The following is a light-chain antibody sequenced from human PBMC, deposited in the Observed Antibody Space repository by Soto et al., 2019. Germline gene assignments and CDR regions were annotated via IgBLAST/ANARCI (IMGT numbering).Light chain of an antibody. Sequence: IQLTQSPSFLSASVGDRVTITCRASQGINRYVAWYQQKSGQAPKLLIYRASNLQRGVPSRFSGSGSGTDFTLTISNLQPEDFATYHCQQVDSYPLTFGGGTKLEIK. V-gene: IGKV1-9*01. CDR3: QQVDSYPLT. J-gene: IGKJ4*01. CDR1: QGINRY. CDR2: RAS.